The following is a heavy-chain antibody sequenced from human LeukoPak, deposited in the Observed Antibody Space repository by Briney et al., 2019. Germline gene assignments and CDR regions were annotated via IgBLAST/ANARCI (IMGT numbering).Heavy chain of an antibody. CDR1: EFTFRGSI. CDR2: IWSDGTEK. Sequence: GGSLRLSCAASEFTFRGSIMHWVRQAPGKGLEWVALIWSDGTEKHYADSVKGRFTISGDNSKNTLYLQMNSLRPEDTAMYYCTREANAFKIWGQGTMVTVST. V-gene: IGHV3-33*08. J-gene: IGHJ3*02. CDR3: TREANAFKI.